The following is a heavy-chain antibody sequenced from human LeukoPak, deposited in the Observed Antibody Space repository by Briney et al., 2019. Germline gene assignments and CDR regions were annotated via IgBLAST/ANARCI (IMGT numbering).Heavy chain of an antibody. V-gene: IGHV3-21*01. CDR3: ARSSGWYHRGPDYYYYYMDV. Sequence: PGGSLRLSCAASGFTFSSYAMSWVRQAPGKGLECVSSISSTSSYIYYADSVKSRFTISRDNAKNSLYLQMNSLRAEDTAVYYCARSSGWYHRGPDYYYYYMDVWGKGTTVTVS. J-gene: IGHJ6*03. CDR1: GFTFSSYA. D-gene: IGHD6-19*01. CDR2: ISSTSSYI.